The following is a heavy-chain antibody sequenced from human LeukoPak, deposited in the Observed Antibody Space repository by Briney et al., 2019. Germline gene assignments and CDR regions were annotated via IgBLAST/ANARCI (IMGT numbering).Heavy chain of an antibody. Sequence: GRSLRLSCAASGFTFSSYGMHWVPQAPGKGLEWVAVIWYDGSNKKYADSVKGRFTISRDNSKNTLYLQMNSLRAEDTAVYYCATLATVTTEYDFWGQGTLVTVSS. V-gene: IGHV3-33*01. CDR2: IWYDGSNK. CDR1: GFTFSSYG. J-gene: IGHJ4*02. D-gene: IGHD4-11*01. CDR3: ATLATVTTEYDF.